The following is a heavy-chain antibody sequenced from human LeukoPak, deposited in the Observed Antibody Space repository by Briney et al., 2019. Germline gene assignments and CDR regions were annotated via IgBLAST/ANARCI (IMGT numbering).Heavy chain of an antibody. CDR3: AREYCSGGNCYNDAFDI. CDR1: GFTVSSNY. D-gene: IGHD2-15*01. CDR2: ISSSGSTI. V-gene: IGHV3-48*04. J-gene: IGHJ3*02. Sequence: PGGSLRLSCAASGFTVSSNYMNWVHQAPGKGLEWVSYISSSGSTIYYADSVRGRFTISRDNAKNSLYLQKNSLRAEDTAVYYCAREYCSGGNCYNDAFDIWGQGTMVTVSS.